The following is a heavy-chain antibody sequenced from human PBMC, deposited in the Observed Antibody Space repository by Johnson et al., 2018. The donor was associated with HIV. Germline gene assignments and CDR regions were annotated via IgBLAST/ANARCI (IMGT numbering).Heavy chain of an antibody. CDR1: GFTFSSYA. J-gene: IGHJ3*02. V-gene: IGHV3-30-3*01. Sequence: QVQLVESGEGVVQPGRSLRLYCAASGFTFSSYAMHWVRQAPGKGLEWVAVISYDGSNKYYADSVKGRFTISRDNSKNTLYLQMNSLRAEDTAVFYCARDRGYLDAFDIWGQGTMVTVSS. D-gene: IGHD1-26*01. CDR3: ARDRGYLDAFDI. CDR2: ISYDGSNK.